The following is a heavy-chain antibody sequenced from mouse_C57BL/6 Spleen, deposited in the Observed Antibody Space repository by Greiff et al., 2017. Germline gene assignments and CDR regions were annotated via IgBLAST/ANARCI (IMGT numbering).Heavy chain of an antibody. Sequence: QVQLQQSGAELVRPGTSVKMSCKASGYTFTNYWIGWAKQRPGHGLEWIGDIYPGGGYTNYNEKFKGKATLTADKSSSTAYMQFSSLTSEDSAIYYCARRGYSNSYAMDYWGQGTSVTVSS. CDR2: IYPGGGYT. CDR3: ARRGYSNSYAMDY. J-gene: IGHJ4*01. V-gene: IGHV1-63*01. CDR1: GYTFTNYW. D-gene: IGHD2-5*01.